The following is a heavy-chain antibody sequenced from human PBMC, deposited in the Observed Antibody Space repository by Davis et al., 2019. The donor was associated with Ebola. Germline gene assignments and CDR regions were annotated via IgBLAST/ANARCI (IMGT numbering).Heavy chain of an antibody. V-gene: IGHV3-73*01. CDR2: IRSKANSYAT. CDR1: GFTFSGSA. Sequence: GGSLRLSCAASGFTFSGSAMHWVRQASGKGLEWVGRIRSKANSYATAYAASVKGRFTISRDDSKNTAYLQMNSLKTEDTAVYYCTSSHYYDSSGYSDYWGQGTLVTVSS. CDR3: TSSHYYDSSGYSDY. D-gene: IGHD3-22*01. J-gene: IGHJ4*02.